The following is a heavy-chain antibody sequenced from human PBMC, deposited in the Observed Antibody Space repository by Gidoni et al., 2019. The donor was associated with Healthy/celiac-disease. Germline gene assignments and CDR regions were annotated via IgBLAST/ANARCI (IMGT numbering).Heavy chain of an antibody. J-gene: IGHJ6*02. CDR2: IIPIFGTA. CDR3: ARSGDCCLYYYYGMDV. Sequence: QVQLVQSGAEVKKPGSSVKVSCKASVGTFSSYAISWVRKAPGQGLEWMGGIIPIFGTANYAQKFQGRVTITADESTSTAYMELSSLRSEDTAVYYCARSGDCCLYYYYGMDVWGQGTTVTVSS. V-gene: IGHV1-69*01. CDR1: VGTFSSYA. D-gene: IGHD2-21*02.